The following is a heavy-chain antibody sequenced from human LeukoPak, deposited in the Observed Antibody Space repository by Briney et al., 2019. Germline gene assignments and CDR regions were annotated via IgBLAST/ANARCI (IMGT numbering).Heavy chain of an antibody. J-gene: IGHJ6*04. D-gene: IGHD3-10*02. CDR3: AELGITMIGGV. CDR1: GFTFSSYD. Sequence: PGGSLRLSCVVSGFTFSSYDMNWVRQAPGKGLEWVSGISDSGDSTYYADSVKGRFTVSRDNSKNTLYLQMDSLRAEDTAVYYCAELGITMIGGVWGKGTTVTISS. CDR2: ISDSGDST. V-gene: IGHV3-23*01.